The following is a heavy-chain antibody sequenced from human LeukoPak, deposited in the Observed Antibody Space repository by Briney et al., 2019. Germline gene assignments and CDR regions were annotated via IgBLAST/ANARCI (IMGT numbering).Heavy chain of an antibody. V-gene: IGHV3-9*01. CDR2: ISWNSGSI. Sequence: GGSLRPSCAASGFTFDDYAMHWVRQAPGKGLEWVSGISWNSGSIGYADSVKGRFTISRDNAKNSLYLQMNSLRAEDTALYYCAKGHPPGSGYPYYFDYWGQGTLVTVSS. CDR3: AKGHPPGSGYPYYFDY. J-gene: IGHJ4*02. D-gene: IGHD3-3*01. CDR1: GFTFDDYA.